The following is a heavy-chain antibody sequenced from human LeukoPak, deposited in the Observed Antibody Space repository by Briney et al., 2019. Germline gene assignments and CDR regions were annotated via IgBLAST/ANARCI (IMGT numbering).Heavy chain of an antibody. D-gene: IGHD6-19*01. CDR3: AIRRLAVASAPFDH. V-gene: IGHV1-24*01. J-gene: IGHJ5*02. CDR1: GRTLSQFS. CDR2: SDPKDKT. Sequence: ASVTVSCKVSGRTLSQFSLQWVRQVLGKGLEWMGGSDPKDKTFYAQNFQGRVTLTEVTSTDTAYMELSSLIFEDTAVYYCAIRRLAVASAPFDHWGQGTLVTVSS.